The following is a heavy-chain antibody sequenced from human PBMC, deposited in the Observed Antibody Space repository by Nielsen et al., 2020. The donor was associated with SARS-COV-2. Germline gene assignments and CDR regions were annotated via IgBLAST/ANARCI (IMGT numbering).Heavy chain of an antibody. D-gene: IGHD1-1*01. CDR2: IWYDGSNK. V-gene: IGHV3-33*01. CDR3: TNWNDGY. CDR1: GFTFSSYG. Sequence: GESLKISCAASGFTFSSYGMHWVRQAPGKGLEWVAVIWYDGSNKYYADSVKGRVTISRDNSKNTLYLQMNSLRAEDTAVYFCTNWNDGYWGQGTPVTVSS. J-gene: IGHJ4*02.